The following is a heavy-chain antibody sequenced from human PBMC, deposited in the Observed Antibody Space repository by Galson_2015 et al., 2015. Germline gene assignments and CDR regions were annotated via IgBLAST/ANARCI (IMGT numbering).Heavy chain of an antibody. CDR1: GFTFDDYA. CDR2: ISWNSGSI. Sequence: SLRLSCAASGFTFDDYAMHWVRQAPGKGLEWVSGISWNSGSIGYADSVKGRFTISRDNAKNSLYLQMNSLRAEDTALYYCAKDRGGWNYIDYWGQGTLVTVSS. V-gene: IGHV3-9*01. J-gene: IGHJ4*02. D-gene: IGHD6-19*01. CDR3: AKDRGGWNYIDY.